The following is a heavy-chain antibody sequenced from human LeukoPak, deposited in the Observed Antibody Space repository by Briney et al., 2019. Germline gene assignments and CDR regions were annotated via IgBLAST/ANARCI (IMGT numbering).Heavy chain of an antibody. D-gene: IGHD6-13*01. J-gene: IGHJ4*02. CDR2: IYYSGST. V-gene: IGHV4-39*01. CDR3: ARGYSSSWYPNYYFDY. Sequence: NPSETLSLTCTVSGGSISSSSYYWGWIRQPPGKGLEWIGSIYYSGSTHYNPSLKSRVTISVDTSKNQFSLKLSSVTAADTAVYYCARGYSSSWYPNYYFDYWGQGTLVTVSS. CDR1: GGSISSSSYY.